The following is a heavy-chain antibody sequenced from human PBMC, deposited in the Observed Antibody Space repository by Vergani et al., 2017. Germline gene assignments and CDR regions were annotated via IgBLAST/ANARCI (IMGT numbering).Heavy chain of an antibody. D-gene: IGHD5-12*01. J-gene: IGHJ3*01. V-gene: IGHV3-21*04. CDR1: GFTFSHYS. CDR2: ISGNNDDV. CDR3: TKGSVYYHDSAGHGYDPYTGFDL. Sequence: EVQLLESGGGLVKPGGSLRLSCVASGFTFSHYSMNWVRQAPGKGLEWVSSISGNNDDVYYADSVRGRITISRDNAKNSLFLEMNSLRFEDTAVYFCTKGSVYYHDSAGHGYDPYTGFDLWGQGTLVTVSS.